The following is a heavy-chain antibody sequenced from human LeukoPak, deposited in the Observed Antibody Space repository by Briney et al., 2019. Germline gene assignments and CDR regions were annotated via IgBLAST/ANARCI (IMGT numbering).Heavy chain of an antibody. J-gene: IGHJ6*03. Sequence: SETLSLTCAVYGGSFSGYYWTWIRQPPGKGLEWIGEISHSGRANYNPSLKSRVTISVDTSKNQFSLKLSSVTAADTAVYYCARDLGGNDYYYMDVWGKGTTVTISS. CDR3: ARDLGGNDYYYMDV. CDR2: ISHSGRA. CDR1: GGSFSGYY. D-gene: IGHD4-23*01. V-gene: IGHV4-34*01.